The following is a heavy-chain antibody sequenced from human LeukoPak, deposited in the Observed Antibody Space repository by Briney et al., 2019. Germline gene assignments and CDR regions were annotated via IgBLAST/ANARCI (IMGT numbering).Heavy chain of an antibody. CDR2: IDHSGTT. CDR1: GGSISSGNDY. CDR3: VRDRGSSFWFYY. J-gene: IGHJ4*02. Sequence: PSGTLSLTCTVPGGSISSGNDYRGWIRQPPGKGLEWIGTIDHSGTTNYNPSLKSRVTISADTSKDQLSLTLTSVTAVDTAIYYCVRDRGSSFWFYYWGQGTLVIVSS. V-gene: IGHV4-39*07. D-gene: IGHD6-6*01.